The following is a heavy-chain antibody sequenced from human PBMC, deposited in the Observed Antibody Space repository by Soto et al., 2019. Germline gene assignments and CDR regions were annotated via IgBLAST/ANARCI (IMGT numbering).Heavy chain of an antibody. CDR2: IWYDGSNK. D-gene: IGHD4-4*01. J-gene: IGHJ6*02. CDR3: ARDYSNYEHYYYYGMDV. CDR1: GFTFSSYG. V-gene: IGHV3-33*01. Sequence: GGSLRLSCAASGFTFSSYGMHWVRQAPGKGLEWVAVIWYDGSNKYYADSVKGRFTISRDNSKNTLYLQMNSLRAEDTAVYYCARDYSNYEHYYYYGMDVWGQGTTVTVSS.